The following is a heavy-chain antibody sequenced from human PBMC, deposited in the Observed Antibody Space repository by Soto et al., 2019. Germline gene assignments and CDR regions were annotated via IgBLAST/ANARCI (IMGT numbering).Heavy chain of an antibody. D-gene: IGHD3-3*01. CDR1: ADSVSSNSSA. J-gene: IGHJ6*02. CDR2: TYYRSKWYN. V-gene: IGHV6-1*01. CDR3: ARRKYYDFWSGYSYYYGMEA. Sequence: SQTLSLTFAISADSVSSNSSAWNCIRQSPSRGLEWLGRTYYRSKWYNDYAVSVKSRITINPDTSKNQFSLQLNSVTPEDTAVYYCARRKYYDFWSGYSYYYGMEAWGQGTTVTVSS.